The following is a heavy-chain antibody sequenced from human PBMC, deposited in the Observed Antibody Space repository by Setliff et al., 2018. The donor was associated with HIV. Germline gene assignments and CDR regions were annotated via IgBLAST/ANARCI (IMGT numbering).Heavy chain of an antibody. J-gene: IGHJ4*02. CDR3: AKPPRPSSWPQYY. V-gene: IGHV3-15*01. Sequence: GGSLRLSCAASGFTFSNAWLSWVRQAPGKGLEWVGRIKSKTDGGTTDYAAPVKGRFTISRGDSKNTLYLQMNSLRAEDTAVYYCAKPPRPSSWPQYYWGQGTLVTVSS. CDR2: IKSKTDGGTT. D-gene: IGHD6-13*01. CDR1: GFTFSNAW.